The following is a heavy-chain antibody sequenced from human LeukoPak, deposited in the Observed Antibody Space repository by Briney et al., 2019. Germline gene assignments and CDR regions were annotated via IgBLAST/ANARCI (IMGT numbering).Heavy chain of an antibody. J-gene: IGHJ5*02. CDR2: IYYSGST. CDR1: GGSISSSSYY. D-gene: IGHD5-24*01. Sequence: SETLSLTCTVSGGSISSSSYYWGWIRQPPGKGLEWIGSIYYSGSTYYNPSLKSRVAISVDTSKNQFSLKLSSVTAADTAVYYCARDHPSSSPWDGYNYGGWFDPWGQGTLVTVSS. V-gene: IGHV4-39*07. CDR3: ARDHPSSSPWDGYNYGGWFDP.